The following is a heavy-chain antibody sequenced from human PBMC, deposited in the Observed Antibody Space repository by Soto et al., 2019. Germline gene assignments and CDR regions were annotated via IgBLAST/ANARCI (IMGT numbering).Heavy chain of an antibody. CDR1: GGSFSGYY. D-gene: IGHD6-13*01. J-gene: IGHJ5*02. Sequence: QVQLQQWGAGLLKPSETLSLTCAVYGGSFSGYYWSWIRQTPGKGLEWIGEINHSGSANYNPSLKSRVTISVGTSKNPFSLKLSSVTAADTAVYYCEREYSSSWYFVNWFDPLGQGTLVTVSS. CDR2: INHSGSA. CDR3: EREYSSSWYFVNWFDP. V-gene: IGHV4-34*01.